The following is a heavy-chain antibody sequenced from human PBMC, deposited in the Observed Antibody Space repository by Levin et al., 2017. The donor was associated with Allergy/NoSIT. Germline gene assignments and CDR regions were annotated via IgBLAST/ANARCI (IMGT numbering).Heavy chain of an antibody. J-gene: IGHJ2*01. CDR3: ARVFGSGSYYKGYFDL. CDR1: GGTFSSYA. CDR2: IIPIFGTA. V-gene: IGHV1-69*13. D-gene: IGHD3-10*01. Sequence: ASVKVSCKASGGTFSSYAISWVRQAPGQGLEWMGGIIPIFGTANYAQKFQGRVTITADESTSTAYMELSSLRSEDTAVYYCARVFGSGSYYKGYFDLWGRGTLVTVSS.